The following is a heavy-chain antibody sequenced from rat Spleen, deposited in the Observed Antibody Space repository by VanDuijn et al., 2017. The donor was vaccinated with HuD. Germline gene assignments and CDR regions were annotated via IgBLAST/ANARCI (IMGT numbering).Heavy chain of an antibody. J-gene: IGHJ2*01. CDR2: IKAKSNNYAT. CDR3: AWNIGTTLFDY. CDR1: GFTFSTAW. D-gene: IGHD1-5*01. V-gene: IGHV6-6*01. Sequence: EVQIVESGGGLVQPGNSLKLSCATSGFTFSTAWMYWYRQFPEKRLEWVARIKAKSNNYATDYTESVKGRFTISRDDSKTSIYLQMNNLKEEDTAIYYCAWNIGTTLFDYWGQGVMVTVSS.